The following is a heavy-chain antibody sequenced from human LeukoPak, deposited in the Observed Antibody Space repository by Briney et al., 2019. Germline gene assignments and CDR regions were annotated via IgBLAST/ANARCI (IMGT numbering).Heavy chain of an antibody. CDR1: GFTFSNAW. J-gene: IGHJ3*02. CDR3: AKTVVTTIFKRGNAFDI. Sequence: SGGSLRLSCAASGFTFSNAWMSWVRQAPGKGLEWVSAISGSGGSTYYADSVKGRFTISRDNSKNTLYLQMNSLRAEDTAVYYCAKTVVTTIFKRGNAFDIWGQGTMVTVSS. V-gene: IGHV3-23*01. CDR2: ISGSGGST. D-gene: IGHD3-9*01.